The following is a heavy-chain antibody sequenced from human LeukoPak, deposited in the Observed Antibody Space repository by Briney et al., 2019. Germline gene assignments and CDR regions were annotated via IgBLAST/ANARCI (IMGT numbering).Heavy chain of an antibody. V-gene: IGHV3-30-3*01. CDR3: ARDGYGFDY. CDR1: GFTFSTYA. CDR2: ISYDGSNE. J-gene: IGHJ4*02. D-gene: IGHD5-12*01. Sequence: GGSLRLSCAASGFTFSTYAMHWVRQAPGKGLEWVAVISYDGSNEYYADSVKGRFTISRDNSKNTVYLQMNSLRGEDTAVYYCARDGYGFDYWGQGAQVTVSS.